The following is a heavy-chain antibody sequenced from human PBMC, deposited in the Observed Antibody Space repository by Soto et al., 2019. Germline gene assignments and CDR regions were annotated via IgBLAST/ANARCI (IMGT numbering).Heavy chain of an antibody. CDR1: GFTFSSYW. CDR2: INSDGSST. V-gene: IGHV3-74*01. CDR3: ARASYSSGWYNF. Sequence: GGSLRLSCAASGFTFSSYWMHWVRQAPGKGLVWVSRINSDGSSTSYADSVKGRFTISRDNAKNTLYLQMNSLRAEDTAVYYCARASYSSGWYNFWGQGTLVTVSS. D-gene: IGHD6-19*01. J-gene: IGHJ4*02.